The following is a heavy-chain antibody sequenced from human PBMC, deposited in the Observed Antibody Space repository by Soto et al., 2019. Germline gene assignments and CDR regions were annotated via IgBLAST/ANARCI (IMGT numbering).Heavy chain of an antibody. J-gene: IGHJ6*02. D-gene: IGHD3-16*01. Sequence: ASVKVSCKASGYTFTGYYMHWVRQAPGQGLEWMGWINPNSGGTNYAQKFQGWVTMTRDTSISTAYMELSRLRSDDTAVYYCARDAFGYVKSPYYSCGIDVCGQGIMVT. CDR2: INPNSGGT. CDR1: GYTFTGYY. CDR3: ARDAFGYVKSPYYSCGIDV. V-gene: IGHV1-2*04.